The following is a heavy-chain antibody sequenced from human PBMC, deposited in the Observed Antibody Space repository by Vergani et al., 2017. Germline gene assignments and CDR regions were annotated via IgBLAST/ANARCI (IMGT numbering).Heavy chain of an antibody. CDR2: INAGNGNT. D-gene: IGHD2-2*01. J-gene: IGHJ4*02. CDR3: ARLPAATGLDY. Sequence: QVQLVQSGAEVKKPGSSVKVSCKASGYTFTSYAMHWVRQAPGQRLEWMGWINAGNGNTKYSQKFQGRVTITRDTSASTAYMELSSLRSGDTAVYYCARLPAATGLDYWGQGTLVTVSS. CDR1: GYTFTSYA. V-gene: IGHV1-3*01.